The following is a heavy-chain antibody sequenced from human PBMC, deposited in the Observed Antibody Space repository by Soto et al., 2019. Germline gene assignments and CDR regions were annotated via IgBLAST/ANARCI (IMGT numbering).Heavy chain of an antibody. CDR3: ARDTSRATVTTYSSGWFDY. CDR1: GYTFTGYY. V-gene: IGHV1-2*04. CDR2: INPNSGGT. Sequence: VKVSCKASGYTFTGYYMHWVRQAPGQGLEWMGWINPNSGGTNYAQKFQGWVTMTRDTSISTAYMELSRLRSDDTAVYYCARDTSRATVTTYSSGWFDYWGQGTLVTVSS. J-gene: IGHJ4*02. D-gene: IGHD6-19*01.